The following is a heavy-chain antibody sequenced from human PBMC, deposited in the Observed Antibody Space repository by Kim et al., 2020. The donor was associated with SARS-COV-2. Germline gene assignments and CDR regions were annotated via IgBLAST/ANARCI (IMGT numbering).Heavy chain of an antibody. V-gene: IGHV3-30*14. CDR3: APSIAVAGTGGYFDY. CDR1: GFTFSSYA. Sequence: GGSLRLSCAASGFTFSSYAMHWVRQAQGKGLEWVAVISYDGSNKYYADSVKGRFTISRDNSKNTLYLQMNSLGAEDTAVYYCAPSIAVAGTGGYFDYWGQGTLVTVSS. CDR2: ISYDGSNK. D-gene: IGHD6-19*01. J-gene: IGHJ4*02.